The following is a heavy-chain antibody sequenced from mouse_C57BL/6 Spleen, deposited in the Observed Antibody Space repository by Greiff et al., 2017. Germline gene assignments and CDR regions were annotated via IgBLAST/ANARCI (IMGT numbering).Heavy chain of an antibody. Sequence: VQLQQSDAELVKPGASVKISCKVSGYTFTDPTIHWMKQRPEQGLEWIGYIYPRDGSTKYNEKFKGKATLTADKSSSTAYMQLNSLTSEDSAVYFCARGSYGNYEEDGLAYWGQGTLVTVSA. J-gene: IGHJ3*01. CDR2: IYPRDGST. CDR1: GYTFTDPT. V-gene: IGHV1-78*01. D-gene: IGHD2-1*01. CDR3: ARGSYGNYEEDGLAY.